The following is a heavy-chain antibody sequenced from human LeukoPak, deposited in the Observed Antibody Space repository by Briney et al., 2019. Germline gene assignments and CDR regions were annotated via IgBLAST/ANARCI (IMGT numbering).Heavy chain of an antibody. CDR2: INNDGSDT. D-gene: IGHD3-10*01. Sequence: RESLRLSCASSGFTFISYCMHWVRQAPWKGLVWVSRINNDGSDTSYVDSVKGRFTTSIDNAKNTLYLQMNSLRAEDAAVYYCARYYGSGTYSLDNWGQGTLVTVSS. CDR3: ARYYGSGTYSLDN. J-gene: IGHJ4*02. CDR1: GFTFISYC. V-gene: IGHV3-74*01.